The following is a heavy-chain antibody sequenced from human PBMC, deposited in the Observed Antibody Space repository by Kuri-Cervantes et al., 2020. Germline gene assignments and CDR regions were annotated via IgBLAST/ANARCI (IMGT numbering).Heavy chain of an antibody. D-gene: IGHD6-19*01. CDR3: ARGPRYKTGWLEGRDYYYHMDV. J-gene: IGHJ6*03. Sequence: ASVKVSCKASGYTFGSYGFTWVRQAPGQGLEWMGWMNPHSGNTGYVQKFQGRVTMSRDISMSTAYMELTSLRSEDSAVYYCARGPRYKTGWLEGRDYYYHMDVWGKGTTVTVSS. CDR2: MNPHSGNT. CDR1: GYTFGSYG. V-gene: IGHV1-8*02.